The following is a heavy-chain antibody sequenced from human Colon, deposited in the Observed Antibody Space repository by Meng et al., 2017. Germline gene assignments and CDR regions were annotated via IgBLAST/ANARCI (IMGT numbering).Heavy chain of an antibody. J-gene: IGHJ4*02. V-gene: IGHV3-33*01. CDR1: GCTFSSYG. CDR3: ARGGKYYYDSSGYYLDY. CDR2: IWYDGSNK. D-gene: IGHD3-22*01. Sequence: WGSLRLSCAASGCTFSSYGMHWVRQAPGQGLEWVAVIWYDGSNKYYADSVKSRFTISRDNSKNTLYLQMNSLRAEDTAVYYCARGGKYYYDSSGYYLDYWGQGTLVTVSS.